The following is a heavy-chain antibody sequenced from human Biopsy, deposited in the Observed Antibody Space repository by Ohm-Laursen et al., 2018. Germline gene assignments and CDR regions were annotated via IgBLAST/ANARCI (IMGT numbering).Heavy chain of an antibody. CDR2: INPKSGGT. D-gene: IGHD3-9*01. CDR1: GYTFTGYY. J-gene: IGHJ4*02. V-gene: IGHV1-2*02. Sequence: GASVTVSCKASGYTFTGYYLHWVRQAPGQGLEWMGWINPKSGGTHYLEKFRGRVTMTRDTSISTAYMEMSSLRSDDTAVYYCAIDGNDFLTDYLKIDQWGQGTLVTVSS. CDR3: AIDGNDFLTDYLKIDQ.